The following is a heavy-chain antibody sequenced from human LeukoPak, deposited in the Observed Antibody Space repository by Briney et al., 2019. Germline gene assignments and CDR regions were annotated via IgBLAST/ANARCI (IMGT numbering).Heavy chain of an antibody. J-gene: IGHJ4*02. CDR2: VRTSGETT. V-gene: IGHV3-48*03. CDR1: GFRFSNYD. CDR3: ARRGPPDFDY. Sequence: GGSLRLSCVASGFRFSNYDMKWVRQAPGKGLEWISCVRTSGETTYCADSVKGRFSVSRDNAQNSLYLQMNNLRVEDTAVYYCARRGPPDFDYWGQGTLVTVSS.